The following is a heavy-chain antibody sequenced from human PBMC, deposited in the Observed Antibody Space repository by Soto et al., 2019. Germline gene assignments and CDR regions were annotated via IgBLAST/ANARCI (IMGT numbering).Heavy chain of an antibody. J-gene: IGHJ4*02. CDR1: GDSVSSNSAA. D-gene: IGHD6-19*01. CDR3: ARDLPNMTWAVADTLDY. V-gene: IGHV6-1*01. Sequence: PSQTLSLTCAISGDSVSSNSAAWNWIRQSPSRGLECLGRTYYRSKWYNDYALSVKSRITINPDTSKNQLSLQLNAVTPEDTAVYYCARDLPNMTWAVADTLDYWGQGPLVT. CDR2: TYYRSKWYN.